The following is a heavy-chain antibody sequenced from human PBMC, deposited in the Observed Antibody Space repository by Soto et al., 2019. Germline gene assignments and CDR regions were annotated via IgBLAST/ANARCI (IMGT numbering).Heavy chain of an antibody. CDR3: ARGGYCSSTSCYRGGIDY. J-gene: IGHJ4*02. D-gene: IGHD2-2*02. CDR2: IIPIFGTA. CDR1: GGTFSSYA. V-gene: IGHV1-69*01. Sequence: QVQLVQSGAEVKKPGSSVKVSCKASGGTFSSYAISWVRQAPGQGLEWMGGIIPIFGTANYAQKFQGRVTITADESKSTAYMELSSLRSEDTAVYYCARGGYCSSTSCYRGGIDYWGQGTLVTVSS.